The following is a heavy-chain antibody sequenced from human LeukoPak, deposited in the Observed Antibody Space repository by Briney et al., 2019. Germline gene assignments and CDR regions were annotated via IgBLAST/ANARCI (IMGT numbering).Heavy chain of an antibody. CDR3: ARDRSYGPIDY. CDR1: GGSISSGGYY. V-gene: IGHV4-31*03. CDR2: IYYSGST. Sequence: SETLSLTCTVSGGSISSGGYYWSWIRQHPGKGLEWIGYIYYSGSTYYNPSLKSRVTISVDTSKNQFSLKLSSVTAADTAAYYCARDRSYGPIDYWGQGTLVTVSP. J-gene: IGHJ4*02. D-gene: IGHD5-18*01.